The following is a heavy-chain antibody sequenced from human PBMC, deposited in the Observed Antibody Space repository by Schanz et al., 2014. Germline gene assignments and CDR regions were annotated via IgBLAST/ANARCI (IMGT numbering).Heavy chain of an antibody. D-gene: IGHD3-10*01. CDR1: GFTVSSDH. CDR2: IYASGAT. J-gene: IGHJ4*02. Sequence: EVPLVASGGGFVQPGGSLGLSCVVSGFTVSSDHMSWVRQAPGKGLEWVSTIYASGATYYADSVKRRFTISRDISKNTLHLQVTSLRAEDTAIYYCARDGNYYGSRNYYKTPYYFDYWGQGTLVTVSS. V-gene: IGHV3-66*01. CDR3: ARDGNYYGSRNYYKTPYYFDY.